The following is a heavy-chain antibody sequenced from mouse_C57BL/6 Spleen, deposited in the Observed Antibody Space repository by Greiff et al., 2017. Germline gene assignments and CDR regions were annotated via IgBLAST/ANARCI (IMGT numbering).Heavy chain of an antibody. J-gene: IGHJ4*01. Sequence: DVKLVESEGGLVQPGSSMKLSCTASGFTFSDYYMAWVRQVPEKGLEWVANINYDGSSTYYLDSLKSRFIISRDNAKNILYLQMSSLKSEDTATYYCSRERYDYDWAMDYWGQGTSVTVSS. CDR1: GFTFSDYY. CDR3: SRERYDYDWAMDY. V-gene: IGHV5-16*01. CDR2: INYDGSST. D-gene: IGHD2-4*01.